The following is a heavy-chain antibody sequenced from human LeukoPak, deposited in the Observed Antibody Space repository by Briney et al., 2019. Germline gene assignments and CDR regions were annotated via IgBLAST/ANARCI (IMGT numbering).Heavy chain of an antibody. CDR1: GASISGSGYY. D-gene: IGHD3-16*01. V-gene: IGHV4-61*08. J-gene: IGHJ3*02. CDR2: IYYSGST. Sequence: SETLSLTCAVSGASISGSGYYLGWIRQPPGKGLEWIGNIYYSGSTNYNPSLKSRVTISVDTSKNQFTLKLSSVTAADTAVYYCAREDLGLNAFDIWGQGTMVTVSS. CDR3: AREDLGLNAFDI.